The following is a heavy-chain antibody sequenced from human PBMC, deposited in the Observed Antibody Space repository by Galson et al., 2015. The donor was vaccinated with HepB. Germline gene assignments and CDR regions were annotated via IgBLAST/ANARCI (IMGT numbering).Heavy chain of an antibody. Sequence: SLRLSCAASGFTFSSYDMNWVRQAPGKGLEWVSHISSSSRTISYAGSVKGRFTISRDNAKNSLYLQMSSLRVEDTAVYYCARLQLRGFDFYYYYGMDVWGQGTTVTVSS. J-gene: IGHJ6*02. D-gene: IGHD1-1*01. V-gene: IGHV3-48*01. CDR1: GFTFSSYD. CDR2: ISSSSRTI. CDR3: ARLQLRGFDFYYYYGMDV.